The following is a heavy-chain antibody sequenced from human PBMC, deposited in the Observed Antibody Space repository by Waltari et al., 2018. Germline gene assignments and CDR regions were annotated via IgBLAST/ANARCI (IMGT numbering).Heavy chain of an antibody. D-gene: IGHD2-15*01. CDR1: GFTFSSYA. CDR3: ANTDCSGGSCYPDY. CDR2: ISGGGGRT. J-gene: IGHJ4*02. Sequence: EVQLLESGGGLVQPGGSLRLSCAASGFTFSSYAMSWVRQAPGKGLEWVSAISGGGGRTDYADSVKGRFTISRDNSKNTLYLQMNSLRAEDTAVYYCANTDCSGGSCYPDYWGQGTLVTVSS. V-gene: IGHV3-23*01.